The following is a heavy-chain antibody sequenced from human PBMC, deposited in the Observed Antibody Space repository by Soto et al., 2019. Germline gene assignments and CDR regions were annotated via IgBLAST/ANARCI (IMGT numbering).Heavy chain of an antibody. Sequence: GGSLRLSCAASGFSFRTYSMNWVRQAPGKGLEWVAVISSGGDYTFYAVSVKGRFTISRDNSKNTLYLQMNSLRAEDTAVYYCAKDRPGYCSSTSCPMDVWGKGTTVTVSS. D-gene: IGHD2-2*03. CDR1: GFSFRTYS. V-gene: IGHV3-23*01. CDR3: AKDRPGYCSSTSCPMDV. CDR2: ISSGGDYT. J-gene: IGHJ6*03.